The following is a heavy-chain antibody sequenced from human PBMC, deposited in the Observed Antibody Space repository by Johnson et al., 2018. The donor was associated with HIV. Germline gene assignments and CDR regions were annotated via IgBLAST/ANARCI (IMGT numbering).Heavy chain of an antibody. CDR3: TTDLRVTTSLRAFDI. CDR1: GFTFSSYV. D-gene: IGHD4-17*01. J-gene: IGHJ3*02. Sequence: QVQLVESGGGVVQPGRSLRLSCAASGFTFSSYVMHWVRQAPGKGLEWVAVISYDGSNKYYADSVKGRFTISRDNSKNTLYLQMDSLRAEDTAVYYCTTDLRVTTSLRAFDIWGQGTMVTVSA. CDR2: ISYDGSNK. V-gene: IGHV3-30*04.